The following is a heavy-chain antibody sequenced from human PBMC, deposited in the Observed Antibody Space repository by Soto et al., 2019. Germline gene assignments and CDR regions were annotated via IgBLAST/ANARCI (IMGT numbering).Heavy chain of an antibody. V-gene: IGHV3-30*18. CDR3: ANDLVWFGELHH. CDR2: ISYDETNK. CDR1: GFIFSSFG. D-gene: IGHD3-10*01. J-gene: IGHJ5*02. Sequence: PGGSLRLSCAASGFIFSSFGMHWVRQAPGKGLEWVAVISYDETNKYYADSVKGRFTISRDNSKNTLYLEMNSLRVEDTAVYFCANDLVWFGELHHWGQGTLVTVSS.